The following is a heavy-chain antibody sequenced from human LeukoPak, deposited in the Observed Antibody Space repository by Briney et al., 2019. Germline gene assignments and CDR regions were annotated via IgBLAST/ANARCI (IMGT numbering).Heavy chain of an antibody. J-gene: IGHJ6*02. Sequence: GGSLRLSCAASGFTFSSYAMHWVRQAPGKGLEWVAVISYDGSNKYYADSVKGRFSISRDNSKNTLYLQMNSLRAEDTAVYYCARDQGILTLYYYYGMDVWGQGTTVTVSS. V-gene: IGHV3-30*04. CDR3: ARDQGILTLYYYYGMDV. CDR2: ISYDGSNK. D-gene: IGHD3-9*01. CDR1: GFTFSSYA.